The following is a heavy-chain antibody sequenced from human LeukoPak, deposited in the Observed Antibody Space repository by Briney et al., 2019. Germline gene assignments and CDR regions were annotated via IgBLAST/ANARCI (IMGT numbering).Heavy chain of an antibody. J-gene: IGHJ5*02. CDR2: IKQGGSEK. D-gene: IGHD3-3*01. CDR1: GFTFSSYW. V-gene: IGHV3-7*01. Sequence: PGGSLRLSCAASGFTFSSYWMSWVRQAPGKGLEWVANIKQGGSEKYYVDSVKGRFTISRDNAKNSLYLQMNSLRAEDTAVYYCARSVDFWSGYYADWFDPWGQGTLVTVSS. CDR3: ARSVDFWSGYYADWFDP.